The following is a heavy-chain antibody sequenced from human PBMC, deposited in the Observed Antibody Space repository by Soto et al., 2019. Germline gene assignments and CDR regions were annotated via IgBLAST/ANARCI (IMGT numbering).Heavy chain of an antibody. D-gene: IGHD2-2*01. Sequence: SVKVSCKASGGTFSSYAISWVRQAPGQGLEWMGGIIPIFGTANYAQKFQGRVTITADESTSTAYMELSSLRSEDTAVYYCARVQGEGYCSSTSCYSWFDPWGQGTLVTVSS. V-gene: IGHV1-69*13. J-gene: IGHJ5*02. CDR2: IIPIFGTA. CDR1: GGTFSSYA. CDR3: ARVQGEGYCSSTSCYSWFDP.